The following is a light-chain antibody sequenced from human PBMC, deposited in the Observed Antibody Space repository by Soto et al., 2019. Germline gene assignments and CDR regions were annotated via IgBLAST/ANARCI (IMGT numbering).Light chain of an antibody. CDR1: QGISSA. CDR3: QQFNSYPPYT. CDR2: DAS. J-gene: IGKJ2*01. Sequence: AIQLTQSPSSLSASVRDRVTITCRASQGISSALAWYQQKPGKAPKLLIYDASSLESGVPSRFSGTGSGTDFTLTMSSLQPEDFATYYCQQFNSYPPYTFGQGTKLEIK. V-gene: IGKV1-13*02.